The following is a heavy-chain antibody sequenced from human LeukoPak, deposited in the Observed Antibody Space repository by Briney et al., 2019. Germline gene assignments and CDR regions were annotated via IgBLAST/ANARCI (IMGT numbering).Heavy chain of an antibody. CDR1: NGAVKNYY. J-gene: IGHJ4*02. CDR3: ATLVYSGSRYHFDT. V-gene: IGHV4-59*02. D-gene: IGHD1-26*01. CDR2: FLYSGTT. Sequence: PSETLSVTCSVSNGAVKNYYWTWIRQPPGQGLEWIGNFLYSGTTTYRASLDSRLIISVDNSKNTVSLRLFSVTAVDTAVYYCATLVYSGSRYHFDTWGQGTLVTVSS.